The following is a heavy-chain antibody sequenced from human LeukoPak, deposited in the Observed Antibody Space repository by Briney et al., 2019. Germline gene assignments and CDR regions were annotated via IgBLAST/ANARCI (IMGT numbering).Heavy chain of an antibody. D-gene: IGHD2/OR15-2a*01. CDR2: INPNSGGT. CDR3: AREGIWPGIWFDP. J-gene: IGHJ5*02. CDR1: GYTFTGYY. Sequence: ASVKVSCKASGYTFTGYYMHWVRQAPGQGLEWMGWINPNSGGTNYAQKFQGWVTMTRDTSISTAYMELSRLRSDDTAVYYCAREGIWPGIWFDPWGQGTLVTVSS. V-gene: IGHV1-2*04.